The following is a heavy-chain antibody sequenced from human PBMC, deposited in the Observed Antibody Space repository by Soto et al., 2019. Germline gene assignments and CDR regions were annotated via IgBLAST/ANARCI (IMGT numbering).Heavy chain of an antibody. D-gene: IGHD1-1*01. CDR3: ARETSYYFDS. J-gene: IGHJ4*02. CDR2: IWYDGSKK. V-gene: IGHV3-33*01. Sequence: QLVESGGGVVQPGRSLRLSCAASEFTFSSYGMHWVRQAPGKGLEWVALIWYDGSKKYYVDSVKGRFTISRDNSKNTLYLQMNSLRVEDTAVYYCARETSYYFDSWGQGTLVTVSS. CDR1: EFTFSSYG.